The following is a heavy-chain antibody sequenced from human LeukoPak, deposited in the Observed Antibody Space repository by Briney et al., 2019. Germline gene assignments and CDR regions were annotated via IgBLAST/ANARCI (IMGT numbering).Heavy chain of an antibody. J-gene: IGHJ3*02. Sequence: SGGSLRLSCAASEFTFSNYWMTWVRQAPGKGLEWVANIKQDGSEKYYVDSVKGRFTISRDNAKNSLYLQMNSLRAEDTAVYYCARALRIQLWVKSYGFDIWGQGTMVTVSS. CDR2: IKQDGSEK. CDR3: ARALRIQLWVKSYGFDI. CDR1: EFTFSNYW. V-gene: IGHV3-7*01. D-gene: IGHD5-18*01.